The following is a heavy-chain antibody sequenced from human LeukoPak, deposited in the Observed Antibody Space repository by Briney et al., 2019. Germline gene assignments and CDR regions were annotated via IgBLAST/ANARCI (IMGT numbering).Heavy chain of an antibody. V-gene: IGHV3-30-3*01. CDR3: AKSPIVVVPAANQDY. J-gene: IGHJ4*02. CDR1: GFTFSSYA. D-gene: IGHD2-2*01. CDR2: ISYDGSNN. Sequence: PGGSLRLSCAASGFTFSSYAMPWVRQAPGKGLEWVAVISYDGSNNYYADSVKGRFTISRDNSKNTLYLQMNSLRAEDTAVYYCAKSPIVVVPAANQDYWGQGTLVTVSS.